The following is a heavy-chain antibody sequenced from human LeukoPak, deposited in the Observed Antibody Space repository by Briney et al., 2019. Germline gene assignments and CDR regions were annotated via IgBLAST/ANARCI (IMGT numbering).Heavy chain of an antibody. CDR3: AREHASYDSSGPDY. CDR2: IYYSGST. D-gene: IGHD3-22*01. J-gene: IGHJ4*02. CDR1: GGSISSGGYY. Sequence: PSETLSLTCTVSGGSISSGGYYWSWVRQHPGKGLEWIGYIYYSGSTHYNPSLKSRVTISVDTSKNQFPLKLSSVTAADTAVYYCAREHASYDSSGPDYWGQGTLVTASS. V-gene: IGHV4-31*03.